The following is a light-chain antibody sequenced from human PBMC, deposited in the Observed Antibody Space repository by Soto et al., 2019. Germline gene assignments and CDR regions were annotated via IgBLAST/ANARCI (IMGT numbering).Light chain of an antibody. Sequence: IVLMQSPATLSLSPGERATLSCGASQSVGTYIAWYKQKPGLAPRLVMFDSSTRATGIPDRFSGSGSGTDFTLTISRLEPEDFAVYYCQQYSTSPTFGEGTRLEIK. J-gene: IGKJ5*01. CDR1: QSVGTY. CDR3: QQYSTSPT. V-gene: IGKV3D-20*01. CDR2: DSS.